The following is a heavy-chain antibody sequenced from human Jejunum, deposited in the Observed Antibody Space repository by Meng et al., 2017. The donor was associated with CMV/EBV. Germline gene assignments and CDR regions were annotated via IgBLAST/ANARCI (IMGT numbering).Heavy chain of an antibody. CDR3: ANFPSSAYYSEMDV. CDR1: GFTFSSSA. J-gene: IGHJ6*02. CDR2: INTAGTNT. V-gene: IGHV3-23*01. Sequence: GFTFSSSAMSWVRQAPGKGLEWVSSINTAGTNTYYANSVKGRFTISKDNSKNTLYLQMSSLRPEDTGIYYCANFPSSAYYSEMDVWGQGTTVTVSS.